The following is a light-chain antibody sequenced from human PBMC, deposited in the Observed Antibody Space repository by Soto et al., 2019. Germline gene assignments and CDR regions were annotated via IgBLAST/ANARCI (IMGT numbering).Light chain of an antibody. Sequence: QSVLTQPASVSGSPGQSITISCTGTSTDVGRCNYVSWYQQHPGKAPKLMVYDVSNRPSWVSNRFSGSKSGITASLTISWLQAEDEADYYCTSYTSDSTYVFGTGTKVTVL. CDR3: TSYTSDSTYV. J-gene: IGLJ1*01. CDR1: STDVGRCNY. V-gene: IGLV2-14*01. CDR2: DVS.